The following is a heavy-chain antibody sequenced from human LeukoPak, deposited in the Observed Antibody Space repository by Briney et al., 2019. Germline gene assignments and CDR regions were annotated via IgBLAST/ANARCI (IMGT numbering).Heavy chain of an antibody. Sequence: PGGSLRLSCAASGFTFNSYAMSWVRQAPREGLEWVSAISGSGSTTYYADSVKGRFTMSRDNSKNTLYLHMNRLRGEDTAVYYCAKGEGGSGSYINAFDIWGQGTMVTVSS. D-gene: IGHD3-10*01. J-gene: IGHJ3*02. CDR2: ISGSGSTT. CDR1: GFTFNSYA. V-gene: IGHV3-23*01. CDR3: AKGEGGSGSYINAFDI.